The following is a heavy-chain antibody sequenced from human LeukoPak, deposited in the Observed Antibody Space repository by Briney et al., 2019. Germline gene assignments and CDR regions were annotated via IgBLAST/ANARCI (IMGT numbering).Heavy chain of an antibody. Sequence: GGSLRLSCAASGFIFKKYWMNWVRQVPGKGLECLANIKEDGSETYYADSVKGRFTISRDNPKNLLFLQINSLRVEDTAVYYCARGLSGYSGLGRGFYFDYWGQGTLVTVSS. D-gene: IGHD3-22*01. J-gene: IGHJ4*02. CDR2: IKEDGSET. CDR1: GFIFKKYW. CDR3: ARGLSGYSGLGRGFYFDY. V-gene: IGHV3-7*03.